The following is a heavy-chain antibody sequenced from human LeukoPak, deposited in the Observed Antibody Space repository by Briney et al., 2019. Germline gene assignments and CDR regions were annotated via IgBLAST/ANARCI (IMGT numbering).Heavy chain of an antibody. CDR1: GFTFSSYA. V-gene: IGHV3-64D*06. CDR2: ISSNGGST. J-gene: IGHJ4*02. Sequence: GGSLRLSCSASGFTFSSYAMHWVRQAPGKGLEYVSAISSNGGSTYYADSVKGRFTISRDNSKNTLYLQMSSLRAEDTAVYYCARDRGLTYSSGWRYYFDYWGQGTLVTVSS. CDR3: ARDRGLTYSSGWRYYFDY. D-gene: IGHD6-19*01.